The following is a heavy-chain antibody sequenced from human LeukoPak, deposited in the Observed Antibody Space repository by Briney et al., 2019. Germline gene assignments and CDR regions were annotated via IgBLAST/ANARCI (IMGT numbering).Heavy chain of an antibody. Sequence: ASVKVPCKASGYTFTTYYIHWVRQAPGQGLEWMGIINPSGGSTNYAQKFQGRVTMTRDTSTSTVYMELSGLTSEDTGVYYCARDLRSGSVRFDYWGQGTLVTVSS. V-gene: IGHV1-46*01. CDR3: ARDLRSGSVRFDY. CDR2: INPSGGST. D-gene: IGHD3-10*01. J-gene: IGHJ4*02. CDR1: GYTFTTYY.